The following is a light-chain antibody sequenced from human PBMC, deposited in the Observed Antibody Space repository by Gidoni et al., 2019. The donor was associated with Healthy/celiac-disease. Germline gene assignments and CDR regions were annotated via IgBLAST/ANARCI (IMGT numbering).Light chain of an antibody. CDR2: GNS. Sequence: QSVLTQPPSVSGAPGHRFPISCTGSSSNIGAGYDVHWYQQLPGTAPKLLIYGNSNRPSGVPDRFSGSKSGTSASLAITGLQAEDEADYYCQSYDSSLSAYYVFGTGTKVTVL. J-gene: IGLJ1*01. CDR3: QSYDSSLSAYYV. CDR1: SSNIGAGYD. V-gene: IGLV1-40*01.